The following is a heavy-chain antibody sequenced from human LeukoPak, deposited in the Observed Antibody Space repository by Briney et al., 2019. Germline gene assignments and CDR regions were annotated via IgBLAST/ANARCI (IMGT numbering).Heavy chain of an antibody. D-gene: IGHD3-22*01. V-gene: IGHV5-51*01. Sequence: GESLKISCKGSGFIFTHYWIGWVRQEPGKGLEWMGIIYPDDSDTRYSPSFQGQVTISADKSISTAYLQWSSLKASDTAMYYCARLYDSSGYYYRYYFDYWGQGTLVTVSS. CDR2: IYPDDSDT. CDR1: GFIFTHYW. J-gene: IGHJ4*02. CDR3: ARLYDSSGYYYRYYFDY.